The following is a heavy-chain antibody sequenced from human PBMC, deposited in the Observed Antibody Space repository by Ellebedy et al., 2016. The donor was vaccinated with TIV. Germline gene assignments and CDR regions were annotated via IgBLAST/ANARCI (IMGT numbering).Heavy chain of an antibody. CDR3: ARVDRSSWYTVDY. J-gene: IGHJ4*02. CDR1: GGSISSYY. V-gene: IGHV4-59*13. Sequence: SETLSLXXTVSGGSISSYYWSWIRQPPGKGLEWIGYIYYSGSTNYNPSLKSRVTISVDTSKNQFSLKLSSVTAADTAVYYCARVDRSSWYTVDYWGQGTLVTVSS. D-gene: IGHD6-13*01. CDR2: IYYSGST.